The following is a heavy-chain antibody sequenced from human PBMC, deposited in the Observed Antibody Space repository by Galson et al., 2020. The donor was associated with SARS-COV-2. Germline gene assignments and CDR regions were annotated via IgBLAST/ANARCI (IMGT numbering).Heavy chain of an antibody. V-gene: IGHV4-39*02. CDR2: IYYTGST. CDR1: GGSISSSSHY. J-gene: IGHJ4*02. CDR3: AREGSKIAVAGTSFDY. D-gene: IGHD6-19*01. Sequence: SETLSLTCTVSGGSISSSSHYWGWIRQPPGKGLEWIGSIYYTGSTYYNPSLKSRVTISVDTSKNQFSLRLRAVTAADTSVYYCAREGSKIAVAGTSFDYWGQGTLVTVSS.